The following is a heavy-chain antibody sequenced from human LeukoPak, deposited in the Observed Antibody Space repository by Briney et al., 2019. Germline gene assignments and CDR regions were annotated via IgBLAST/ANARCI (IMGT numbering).Heavy chain of an antibody. J-gene: IGHJ4*02. CDR2: ISSSGSTI. Sequence: GGSLRLSCAASGFTFSSYEMNWVRQAPGKGLEWVSYISSSGSTIYYADSVKGRFTISRDNAKNSLYLQMNSLRAEDTAVYYCARDRNFGAVAGEGYFDYWGQGTLVTVSS. CDR1: GFTFSSYE. CDR3: ARDRNFGAVAGEGYFDY. V-gene: IGHV3-48*03. D-gene: IGHD6-19*01.